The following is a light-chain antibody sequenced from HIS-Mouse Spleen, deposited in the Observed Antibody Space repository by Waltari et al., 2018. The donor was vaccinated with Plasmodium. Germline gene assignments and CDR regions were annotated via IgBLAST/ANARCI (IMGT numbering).Light chain of an antibody. CDR2: AAS. CDR1: QSISSY. V-gene: IGKV1-39*01. CDR3: QQSYSTPPT. J-gene: IGKJ4*01. Sequence: DIQMTQSPSSLSASVVARVTIPCRASQSISSYLNWYQQKPGKAPKLLIYAASSLQSGVPSRFSGSGSGTDFTLTISSLQPEDFATYYCQQSYSTPPTFGGGTKVEIK.